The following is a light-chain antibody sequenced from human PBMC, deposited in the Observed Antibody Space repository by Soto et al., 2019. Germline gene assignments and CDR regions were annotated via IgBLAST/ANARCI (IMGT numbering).Light chain of an antibody. V-gene: IGLV2-8*01. J-gene: IGLJ2*01. CDR2: EAS. Sequence: QSALTQPPSASGSPGQSVTISCTGTSSDVGGYKYVSWYQQHPGKAPKLIIFEASKRPPGVPDRFSGSKSGNTASLFVSGLQAEDEADYYCSSYAGSNNLVFGGGTQLTVL. CDR1: SSDVGGYKY. CDR3: SSYAGSNNLV.